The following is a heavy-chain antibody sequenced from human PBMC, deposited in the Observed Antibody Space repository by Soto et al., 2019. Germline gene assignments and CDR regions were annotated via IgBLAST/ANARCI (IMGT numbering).Heavy chain of an antibody. Sequence: EVQLVESGGGLVQPGGSLRLSCAASGFTFSSYSMNWVRQAPGKGLEWASYISSGSATIYYADSVKGRFTIYRDNAKNSQYLQLNSLRDEDTAVYYCARDSASYSTSSGSYWYFDLWGRGALVTVS. V-gene: IGHV3-48*02. CDR3: ARDSASYSTSSGSYWYFDL. CDR1: GFTFSSYS. D-gene: IGHD6-6*01. J-gene: IGHJ2*01. CDR2: ISSGSATI.